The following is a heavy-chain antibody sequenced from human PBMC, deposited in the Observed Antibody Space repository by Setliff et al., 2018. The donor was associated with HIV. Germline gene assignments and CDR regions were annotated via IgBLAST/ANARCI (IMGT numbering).Heavy chain of an antibody. CDR2: ISSSSGTI. Sequence: PGGSLRLSCAASGFSFSIYEMNWVRQAPGKGLEWLSYISSSSGTILYVDSVQGRFTTSRDNAKNSLYLQMNSLRAEDTAVYYCARSHYDSRGYYYRGDAFDIWGLGTMVTVSS. D-gene: IGHD3-22*01. CDR1: GFSFSIYE. CDR3: ARSHYDSRGYYYRGDAFDI. V-gene: IGHV3-48*03. J-gene: IGHJ3*02.